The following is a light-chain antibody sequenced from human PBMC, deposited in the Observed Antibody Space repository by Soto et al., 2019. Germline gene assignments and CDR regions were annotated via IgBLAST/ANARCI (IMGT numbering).Light chain of an antibody. V-gene: IGKV3-11*01. CDR2: YMS. Sequence: EIVLTQSPATLSSSPGETATLSCRASQYVGSRLAWYQHKPGQAPRLLIYYMSKRATGIPARFSGSGSGTDFTRTISSLAPDDFAIYYCHQRQSWPRTFGQGTKVEIK. J-gene: IGKJ1*01. CDR1: QYVGSR. CDR3: HQRQSWPRT.